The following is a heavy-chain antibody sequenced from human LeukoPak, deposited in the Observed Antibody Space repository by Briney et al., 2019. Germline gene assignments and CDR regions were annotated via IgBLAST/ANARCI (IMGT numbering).Heavy chain of an antibody. Sequence: PSETLSLTCTVSGGSISSGDYYWSWIRQPPGKGLEWIGYIYYSGSTYYNPSLKSRVTISVDTSKNQFSLKLSSVTAADTAVYYCARDRDYYDSSGYQVAQYYYGMDVWGQGTTVTVSS. V-gene: IGHV4-30-4*01. CDR1: GGSISSGDYY. J-gene: IGHJ6*02. D-gene: IGHD3-22*01. CDR2: IYYSGST. CDR3: ARDRDYYDSSGYQVAQYYYGMDV.